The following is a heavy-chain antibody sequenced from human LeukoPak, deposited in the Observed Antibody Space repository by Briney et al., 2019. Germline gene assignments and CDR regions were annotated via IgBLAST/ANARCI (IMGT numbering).Heavy chain of an antibody. J-gene: IGHJ4*02. Sequence: GGSLRLSCAASGFTFSSYWMTWVRQAPGKGLEWVANIEQDGSEKYYVDSVKGRFTISRDNAKNSLYLQMNSLRAEDTAVYYCARVQKSRRSVASAVDCWGQGTVVIVSS. V-gene: IGHV3-7*01. CDR1: GFTFSSYW. CDR3: ARVQKSRRSVASAVDC. D-gene: IGHD5-12*01. CDR2: IEQDGSEK.